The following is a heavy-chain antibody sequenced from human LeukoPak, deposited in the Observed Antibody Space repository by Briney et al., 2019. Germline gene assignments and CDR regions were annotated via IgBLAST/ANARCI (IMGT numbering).Heavy chain of an antibody. J-gene: IGHJ4*02. CDR2: INPDSGGT. D-gene: IGHD4-17*01. CDR3: ARNWAPYDFGDYDFFDY. Sequence: ASVKVSCKASGYTFTGYSVHWVRQAPGQGLEWLGWINPDSGGTNFAQKFQGRVTMTRDTSITTAYLELSSLRSDDTAVYYCARNWAPYDFGDYDFFDYWGQGILVTVSS. CDR1: GYTFTGYS. V-gene: IGHV1-2*02.